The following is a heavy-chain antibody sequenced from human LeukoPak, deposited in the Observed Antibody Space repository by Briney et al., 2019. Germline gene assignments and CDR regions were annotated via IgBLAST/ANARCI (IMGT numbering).Heavy chain of an antibody. CDR2: VNPNNGLT. CDR3: AGGRVSFF. CDR1: GYSFTTLD. V-gene: IGHV1-8*01. J-gene: IGHJ4*02. Sequence: ASVTVSCTASGYSFTTLDINWVRQATGQGLEWVGWVNPNNGLTGYAQKFQGRVTLTSDTSTNTAYMELSSLSSDDTAVYYCAGGRVSFFWGQGTPVTVSS.